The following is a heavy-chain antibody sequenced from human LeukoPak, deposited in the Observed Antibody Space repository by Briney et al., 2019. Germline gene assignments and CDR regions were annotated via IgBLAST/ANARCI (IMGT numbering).Heavy chain of an antibody. D-gene: IGHD3-10*01. Sequence: GGSLRLFCAASGFTFSSYAMHWVRQAPGKGLEWVAVISYDGSNKYYADSVKGRFTISRDNSKNTLYLQMNSLRAEDTAVYYCARDLVDYYGSWRYYLWGEGNLVNVSS. CDR2: ISYDGSNK. CDR3: ARDLVDYYGSWRYYL. V-gene: IGHV3-30-3*01. J-gene: IGHJ4*02. CDR1: GFTFSSYA.